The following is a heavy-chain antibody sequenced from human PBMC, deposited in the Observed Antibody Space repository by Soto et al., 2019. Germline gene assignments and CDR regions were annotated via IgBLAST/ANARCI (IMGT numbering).Heavy chain of an antibody. J-gene: IGHJ6*03. CDR2: ISSSGSTI. D-gene: IGHD2-15*01. V-gene: IGHV3-11*01. CDR1: GFTFSDYY. Sequence: QVQLVESGGGLVKPGGSLRLSCAASGFTFSDYYMSWIRQAPGKGLEWVSYISSSGSTIYYAESVKGRFTISRDNAKNSLYLQMNSLRAEDTAVYYCARTSSGGSWKINLGYYYYYYMDVWGKGTTVTVSS. CDR3: ARTSSGGSWKINLGYYYYYYMDV.